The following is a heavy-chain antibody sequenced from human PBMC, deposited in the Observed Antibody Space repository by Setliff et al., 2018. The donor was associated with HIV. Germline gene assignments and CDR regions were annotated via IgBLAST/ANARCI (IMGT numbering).Heavy chain of an antibody. Sequence: GASVKVSCKASGYSFTSSGVSWVRQAPGQGLEWMGGIIPIFGTANYAQKFQGRVTITTDESTSTAYMELSSLRSEDTAVYYCATGHYASDSYYAIDHWGQGTLVTVSS. V-gene: IGHV1-69*05. CDR1: GYSFTSSG. J-gene: IGHJ4*02. D-gene: IGHD3-10*01. CDR2: IIPIFGTA. CDR3: ATGHYASDSYYAIDH.